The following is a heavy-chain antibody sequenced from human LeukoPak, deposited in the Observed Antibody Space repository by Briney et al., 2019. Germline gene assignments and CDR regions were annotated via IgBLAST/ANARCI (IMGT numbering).Heavy chain of an antibody. CDR2: VSSGSSTI. D-gene: IGHD3-22*01. CDR1: GFTFSDYY. V-gene: IGHV3-11*01. J-gene: IGHJ4*02. Sequence: GGSLRLSCAASGFTFSDYYMSWIRQAPGKALEWVSYVSSGSSTIYYADSVKGRFTVSRDNGKRSLYLHMNSLKASDTAMYYCARRVYYDSSGYSTPLFDYWGQGTLVTVSS. CDR3: ARRVYYDSSGYSTPLFDY.